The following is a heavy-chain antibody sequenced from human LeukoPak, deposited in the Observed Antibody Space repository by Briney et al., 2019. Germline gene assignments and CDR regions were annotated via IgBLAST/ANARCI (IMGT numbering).Heavy chain of an antibody. V-gene: IGHV1-46*01. D-gene: IGHD5-18*01. CDR3: AREGTVNTAGWRY. CDR2: IDPSGGTT. J-gene: IGHJ4*02. Sequence: ASVKVSCKASGYTFTNYYVHWVRQAPGQGLEWMGIIDPSGGTTSYAQTFQGRVTMTSDTSTATVYLDLSSLRSEDTAVYYCAREGTVNTAGWRYWGQGTLVTVSS. CDR1: GYTFTNYY.